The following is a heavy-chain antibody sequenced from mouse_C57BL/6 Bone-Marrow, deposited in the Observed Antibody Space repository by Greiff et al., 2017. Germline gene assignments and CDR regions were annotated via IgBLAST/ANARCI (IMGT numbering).Heavy chain of an antibody. CDR1: GYTFTDYN. J-gene: IGHJ3*01. CDR3: ARSLYDSPWFAY. D-gene: IGHD2-4*01. CDR2: INPNNGGT. Sequence: EVQRVESGPELVKPGASVKIPCKASGYTFTDYNMDWVKQSPGKSLEWIGDINPNNGGTIYNQKFKGKATLTVDKSSSTAYMELRSLTSEDTAVYYCARSLYDSPWFAYWGQGTLVTVSA. V-gene: IGHV1-18*01.